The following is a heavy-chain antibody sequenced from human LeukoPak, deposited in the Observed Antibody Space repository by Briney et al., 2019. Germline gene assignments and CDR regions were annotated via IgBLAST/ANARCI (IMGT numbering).Heavy chain of an antibody. CDR1: GFTFSSYS. Sequence: GGSPRLSCAASGFTFSSYSINWVRQAPGKGLEWVSSISSSSSYIYYADSVKGRFTIPRDNAKNSLYLQMNSLRAEDTAVYYCARAAAASTNYWGQGTLVTVSS. V-gene: IGHV3-21*01. CDR2: ISSSSSYI. D-gene: IGHD6-13*01. J-gene: IGHJ4*02. CDR3: ARAAAASTNY.